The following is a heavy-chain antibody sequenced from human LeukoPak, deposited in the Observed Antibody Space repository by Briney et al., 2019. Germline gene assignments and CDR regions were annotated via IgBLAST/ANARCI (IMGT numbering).Heavy chain of an antibody. CDR2: ISSSSSYI. J-gene: IGHJ6*02. CDR3: ARAWGLTGYYAGFYYYGMDV. Sequence: PGGSLRLSCAASGFTFSSYSMNWVRQAPGKGLGWVSSISSSSSYIYYADSVKGRFTISRDNAKNSLYLQMNSLRAEDTAVYYCARAWGLTGYYAGFYYYGMDVWGQGTTVTVS. D-gene: IGHD3-9*01. V-gene: IGHV3-21*01. CDR1: GFTFSSYS.